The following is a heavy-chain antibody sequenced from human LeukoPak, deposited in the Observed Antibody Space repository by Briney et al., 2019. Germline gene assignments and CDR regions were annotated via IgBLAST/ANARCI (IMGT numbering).Heavy chain of an antibody. V-gene: IGHV3-9*01. CDR2: ISWNSGSI. CDR3: AKGATFDY. J-gene: IGHJ4*02. CDR1: GFTLYDYA. Sequence: GRSLRLYCAASGFTLYDYAMHWVRQAPGKGLEWVSGISWNSGSIAYADSVKGRFTISRDNAKNSLYLQMNSLRAEDTALYYCAKGATFDYWGQGTLVTVSS.